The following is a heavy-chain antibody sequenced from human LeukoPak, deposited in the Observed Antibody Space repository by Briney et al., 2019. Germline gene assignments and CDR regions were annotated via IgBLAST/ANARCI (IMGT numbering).Heavy chain of an antibody. CDR2: IYTSGST. CDR3: ARDRHYDTSGADY. Sequence: SETLALTCSVSGGSISSYYWIWIRQPAGKGLEWIGRIYTSGSTNYNPSLKSRVTMSVDTSKNQFSLKLSSVTAADTAVYYCARDRHYDTSGADYWGQGTLVTVSS. D-gene: IGHD3-22*01. V-gene: IGHV4-4*07. J-gene: IGHJ4*02. CDR1: GGSISSYY.